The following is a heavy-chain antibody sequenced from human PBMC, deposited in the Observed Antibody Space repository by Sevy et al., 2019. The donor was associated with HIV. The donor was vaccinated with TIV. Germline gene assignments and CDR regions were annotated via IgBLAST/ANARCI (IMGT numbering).Heavy chain of an antibody. Sequence: GGSLRLSCAGAGFAFSNAWMNWVSQAPGKGLESVGRIKSKTDGGTTDYVAPVKGRFTISRDDSKNTLYMQMNSLKTEDTAVYYCTTEYGYNYFDFWGQGTLVTVSS. CDR1: GFAFSNAW. CDR3: TTEYGYNYFDF. J-gene: IGHJ4*02. V-gene: IGHV3-15*07. D-gene: IGHD5-12*01. CDR2: IKSKTDGGTT.